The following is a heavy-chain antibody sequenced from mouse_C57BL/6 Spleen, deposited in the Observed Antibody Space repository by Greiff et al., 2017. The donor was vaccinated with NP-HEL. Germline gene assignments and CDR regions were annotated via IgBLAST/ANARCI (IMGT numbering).Heavy chain of an antibody. CDR3: ARGAGTRGYAMDC. V-gene: IGHV1-69*01. Sequence: QVQLQQPGAELVMPGASVKLSCKASGYTFTSYWMHWVKQRPGQGLEWIGELDPSDSYTNYNQKFKGKSTLTVDKSSSTAYMQLSSLTSEDSAVYYCARGAGTRGYAMDCWGQGTSVTVYS. D-gene: IGHD4-1*01. J-gene: IGHJ4*01. CDR2: LDPSDSYT. CDR1: GYTFTSYW.